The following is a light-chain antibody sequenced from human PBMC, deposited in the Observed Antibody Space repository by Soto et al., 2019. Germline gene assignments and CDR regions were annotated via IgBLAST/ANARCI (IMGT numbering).Light chain of an antibody. CDR3: QVWDSSGDHPV. J-gene: IGLJ3*02. V-gene: IGLV3-21*04. Sequence: SYELTQPPSVSVAPGKTARITCGGNNIGGKSVHWYQQKPGQAPVLVIYYDSDRPSGIPERFSGSNSGNTATLTISRVEAGDEADYYCQVWDSSGDHPVFGGGTKLTVL. CDR1: NIGGKS. CDR2: YDS.